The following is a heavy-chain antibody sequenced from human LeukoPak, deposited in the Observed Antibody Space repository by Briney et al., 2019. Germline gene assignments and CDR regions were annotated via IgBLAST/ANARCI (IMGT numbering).Heavy chain of an antibody. CDR3: ARSPDILTGENFDY. J-gene: IGHJ4*02. D-gene: IGHD3-9*01. V-gene: IGHV1-2*02. Sequence: ASVKVSCKASGYTFTDDYVHWVRQAPGQGLEWMGWINPNSGVTNYAQKFQGRVTMTRDMSISTAYMELSRLRSDDTAVYYCARSPDILTGENFDYWGQGTLVTVPS. CDR1: GYTFTDDY. CDR2: INPNSGVT.